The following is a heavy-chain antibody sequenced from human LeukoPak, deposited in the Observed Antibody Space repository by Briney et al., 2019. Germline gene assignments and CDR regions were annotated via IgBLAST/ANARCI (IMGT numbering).Heavy chain of an antibody. CDR3: ARDGNYDYVWGTYRPLYFDS. J-gene: IGHJ4*02. Sequence: GGSLRLSCAASGFTFSSYGMSWVRQAPGKGLEWVSAISGSGGSTYYADSVKGRFTISRDNSKNTLYLQMNSLRAEDTAVYYCARDGNYDYVWGTYRPLYFDSWGQGTLVTVSS. CDR1: GFTFSSYG. D-gene: IGHD3-16*02. CDR2: ISGSGGST. V-gene: IGHV3-23*01.